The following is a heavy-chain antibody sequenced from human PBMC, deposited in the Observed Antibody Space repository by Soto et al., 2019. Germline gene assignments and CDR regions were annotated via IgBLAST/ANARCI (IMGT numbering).Heavy chain of an antibody. CDR2: INHSGST. D-gene: IGHD4-17*01. CDR1: GGSFSGYY. J-gene: IGHJ4*02. Sequence: SETLSLTCAVYGGSFSGYYWSWIRQPPGKGLEWIGEINHSGSTNYNPSLKSRVTISVDTSKNQFSLKLSSVTAADTAVYYCAGASYYGDYLYYFDYWGQGTLVTVSS. CDR3: AGASYYGDYLYYFDY. V-gene: IGHV4-34*01.